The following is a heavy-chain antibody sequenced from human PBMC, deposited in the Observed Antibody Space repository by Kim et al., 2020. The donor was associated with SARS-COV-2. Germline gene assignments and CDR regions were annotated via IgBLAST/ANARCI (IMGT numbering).Heavy chain of an antibody. Sequence: SETLSLTCTVSGGSISSGGYYWSWIRQHPGKGLEWIGYIYYSGSTYYNPSLKSRVTISVDTSKNQFSLKLSSVTAADTAVYYCARGQRNNGWYYSYWGQGTLVTVSS. CDR3: ARGQRNNGWYYSY. D-gene: IGHD6-19*01. CDR1: GGSISSGGYY. V-gene: IGHV4-31*03. J-gene: IGHJ4*02. CDR2: IYYSGST.